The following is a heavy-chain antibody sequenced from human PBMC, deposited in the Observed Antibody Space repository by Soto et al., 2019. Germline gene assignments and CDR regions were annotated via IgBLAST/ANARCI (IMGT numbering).Heavy chain of an antibody. CDR1: GGSVRSRSYY. V-gene: IGHV4-39*01. Sequence: SETLSLTCTVSGGSVRSRSYYWGWIRQPPGKGLEWIASIYYSGRTHNNPALKNRVTMSIDTYTNQFSLKMNSVTAADTAVYYCARREGGAAADRPLDYWGQGTLVTVSS. D-gene: IGHD6-13*01. CDR2: IYYSGRT. CDR3: ARREGGAAADRPLDY. J-gene: IGHJ4*02.